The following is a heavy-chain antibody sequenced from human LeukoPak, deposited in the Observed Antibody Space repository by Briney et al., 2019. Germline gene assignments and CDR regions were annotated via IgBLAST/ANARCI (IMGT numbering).Heavy chain of an antibody. CDR2: IYSGGST. CDR3: ARSPYGSSNNRYFDY. Sequence: GGSLRLSCAASGCTVSSNYMSWVRQAPGKGLEWVSVIYSGGSTYYADSVKGRFTISRDNSKNTLYLQMNSLRAEDTAVYYCARSPYGSSNNRYFDYWGQGTLVTVSS. CDR1: GCTVSSNY. V-gene: IGHV3-53*01. D-gene: IGHD3-10*01. J-gene: IGHJ4*02.